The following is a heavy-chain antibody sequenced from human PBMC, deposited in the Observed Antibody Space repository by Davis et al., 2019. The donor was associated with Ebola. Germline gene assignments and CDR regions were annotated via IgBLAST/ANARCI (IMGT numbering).Heavy chain of an antibody. J-gene: IGHJ6*02. CDR3: ARGGSYYYYYAMDV. CDR1: GGSISGSSYY. CDR2: IYYIGNT. Sequence: SETLSLTCTVSGGSISGSSYYWGWIRQPPGKGLEWIGYIYYIGNTNYNPSLKSRVTISLDTSKNQFSLKLSSVTAADTAVYYCARGGSYYYYYAMDVWGQGTTVTVPS. V-gene: IGHV4-61*05. D-gene: IGHD3-16*01.